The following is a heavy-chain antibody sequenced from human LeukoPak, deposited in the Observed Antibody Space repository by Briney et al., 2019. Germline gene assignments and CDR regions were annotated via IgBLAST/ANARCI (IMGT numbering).Heavy chain of an antibody. D-gene: IGHD3-16*01. CDR3: ARVTLYGGDAFDI. Sequence: QPGGSLRLSCAASGFTFSDHYMDWVRQAPGKGLEWVGRTRNKANSYTTEYAASVKGRFTISRDDSKNSPYLQMNSLKTEDTAVYYCARVTLYGGDAFDIWGQGTMVTVSS. CDR2: TRNKANSYTT. J-gene: IGHJ3*02. V-gene: IGHV3-72*01. CDR1: GFTFSDHY.